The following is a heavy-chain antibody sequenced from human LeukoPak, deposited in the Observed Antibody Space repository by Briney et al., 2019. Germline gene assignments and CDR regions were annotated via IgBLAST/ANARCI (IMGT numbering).Heavy chain of an antibody. D-gene: IGHD2-2*01. CDR2: INPNGGGT. Sequence: GASVTVSFKASGYTFTDYYMHWVRQAPGQGREWMGWINPNGGGTNYAQKFQGRVTMTRDTSISTAYMELSRLRSDDTAVYYCARGGRVVPAAVGRRASGAEDYWGQGTLVTVSS. CDR3: ARGGRVVPAAVGRRASGAEDY. J-gene: IGHJ4*02. V-gene: IGHV1-2*02. CDR1: GYTFTDYY.